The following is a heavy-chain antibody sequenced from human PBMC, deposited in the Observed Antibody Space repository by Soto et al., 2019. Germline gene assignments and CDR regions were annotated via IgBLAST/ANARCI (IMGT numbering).Heavy chain of an antibody. CDR3: ARGRTSSPTPGDY. CDR1: GGSISSGGYY. Sequence: ASETLSLTCTVSGGSISSGGYYWSWIRQHPGKGLEWIGYIYYSGSTYYNPSLKSRVTISVDTSKNQFSLKLSSVTAADTAVYYCARGRTSSPTPGDYWGQGTLVTVSS. D-gene: IGHD2-2*01. CDR2: IYYSGST. V-gene: IGHV4-31*03. J-gene: IGHJ4*02.